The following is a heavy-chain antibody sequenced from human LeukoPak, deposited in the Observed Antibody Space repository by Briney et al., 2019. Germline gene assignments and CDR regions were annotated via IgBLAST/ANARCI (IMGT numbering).Heavy chain of an antibody. CDR3: ARDEGTTRPYFDY. D-gene: IGHD1-7*01. CDR2: IYSDGTT. Sequence: GGSLRLSCVASGVTVSNNCMSWVRQAPGKGLEWVSVIYSDGTTYYSDSMKGRFTISRDNAKNSLYLQMNSLRAEDTAVYYCARDEGTTRPYFDYWGQGTLVTVSS. V-gene: IGHV3-53*01. CDR1: GVTVSNNC. J-gene: IGHJ4*02.